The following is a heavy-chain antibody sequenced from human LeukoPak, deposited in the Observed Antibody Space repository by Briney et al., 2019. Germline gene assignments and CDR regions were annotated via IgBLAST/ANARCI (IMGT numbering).Heavy chain of an antibody. J-gene: IGHJ4*02. D-gene: IGHD3-10*01. CDR2: IYYSGRT. CDR3: ARQTYGGEDDY. V-gene: IGHV4-59*01. Sequence: SETLSLTCTVSGGSISSYYWSWIRQPPGKGLEWIGYIYYSGRTNYNPSLKSRVTISVDTSRTQFSLKLSSVTAADTAVYYCARQTYGGEDDYWGQGTLVTVSS. CDR1: GGSISSYY.